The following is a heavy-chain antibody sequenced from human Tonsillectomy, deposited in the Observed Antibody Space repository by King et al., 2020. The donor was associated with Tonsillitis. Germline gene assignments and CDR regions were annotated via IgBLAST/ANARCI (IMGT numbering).Heavy chain of an antibody. Sequence: QLVQSGAEVKKPGASVKVSCKASGYTFTGYYIHWVRQAPGQGLEWMGWINPNSGGTNYAQKFQGRVTMTRDTSISTAYMEVSRLRSDDTAVYYCARDLLIVAAAGPQPPLYGLDVWGAGTTGTLSS. CDR3: ARDLLIVAAAGPQPPLYGLDV. V-gene: IGHV1-2*02. J-gene: IGHJ6*04. CDR1: GYTFTGYY. D-gene: IGHD6-13*01. CDR2: INPNSGGT.